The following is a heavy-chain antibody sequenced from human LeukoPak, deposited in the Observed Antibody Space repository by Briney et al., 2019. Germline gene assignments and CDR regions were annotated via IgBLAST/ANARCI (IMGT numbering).Heavy chain of an antibody. CDR1: GYTFTSYG. D-gene: IGHD6-13*01. CDR2: ISAYNGNT. CDR3: ARGALGYSSSPFDY. Sequence: GASVKVSCKASGYTFTSYGISWVRQAPGQGLEWMGWISAYNGNTNYAQKLQGRVTMTTDTSTSTAYMELRSLRSDDTAVYYRARGALGYSSSPFDYWGQGTLVTVSS. J-gene: IGHJ4*02. V-gene: IGHV1-18*04.